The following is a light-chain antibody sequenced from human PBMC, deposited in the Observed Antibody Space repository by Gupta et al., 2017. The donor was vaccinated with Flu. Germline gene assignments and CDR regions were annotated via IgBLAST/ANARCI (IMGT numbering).Light chain of an antibody. CDR1: GSNIGSNN. Sequence: VTIAGSGRGSNIGSNNGSGYLQVPGTAPKLLIYGNSERPSGGPARFSGSKSGTSASLAISGLQSEDEADYYCAAWDDSLTGHYVFGSGTTVTVL. CDR3: AAWDDSLTGHYV. CDR2: GNS. J-gene: IGLJ1*01. V-gene: IGLV1-44*01.